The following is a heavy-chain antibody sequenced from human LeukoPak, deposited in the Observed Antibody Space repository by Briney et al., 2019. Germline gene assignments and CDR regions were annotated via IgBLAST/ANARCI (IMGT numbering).Heavy chain of an antibody. D-gene: IGHD5-18*01. Sequence: SQTLSLTCTVSGGSISSGDYYWSWIRQPPGKGLEWIGYIYYSGSTYYNPSLKSRVTISVDTSKNQFSLKLSSVTAADTAVYYCARLTVDTAMGYFDCWGQGTLVTVSS. J-gene: IGHJ4*02. CDR2: IYYSGST. CDR1: GGSISSGDYY. V-gene: IGHV4-30-4*01. CDR3: ARLTVDTAMGYFDC.